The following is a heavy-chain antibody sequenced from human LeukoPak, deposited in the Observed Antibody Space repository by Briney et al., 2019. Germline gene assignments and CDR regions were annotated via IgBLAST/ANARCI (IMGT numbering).Heavy chain of an antibody. D-gene: IGHD1-26*01. CDR1: GGSFSGYY. V-gene: IGHV4-34*01. J-gene: IGHJ5*02. Sequence: SETLSLTCAVYGGSFSGYYWSWIRQPPGKGLEWIGEINHSGSTNYNPSLKSRVIISVDTSKNQFSLNLGSVTAADTAVYYCARDVGATSVSWFDPWGQGTLVTVSS. CDR3: ARDVGATSVSWFDP. CDR2: INHSGST.